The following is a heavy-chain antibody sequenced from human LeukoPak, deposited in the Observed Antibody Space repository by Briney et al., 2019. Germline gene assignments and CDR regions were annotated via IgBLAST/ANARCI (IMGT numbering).Heavy chain of an antibody. CDR1: GFTFSSNW. D-gene: IGHD6-19*01. CDR2: IDSDGSST. J-gene: IGHJ4*02. CDR3: ARAAYSSGWYNYFDD. V-gene: IGHV3-74*01. Sequence: GGSLRLSCAASGFTFSSNWMHWVRQAPGKGLVWVSRIDSDGSSTTYAGSVKGRFTISRDNAENTLYLQMNSLRAEDTAVYYCARAAYSSGWYNYFDDWGQGTLVTVSS.